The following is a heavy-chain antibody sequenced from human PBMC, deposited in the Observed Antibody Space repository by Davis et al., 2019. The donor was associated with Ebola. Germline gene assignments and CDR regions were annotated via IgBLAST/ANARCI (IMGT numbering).Heavy chain of an antibody. V-gene: IGHV4-34*01. D-gene: IGHD6-13*01. CDR3: ARGLIAAAVIDAFDI. J-gene: IGHJ3*02. CDR2: INHSGST. CDR1: GGSFSGYY. Sequence: PGGSLRLSCAVYGGSFSGYYWSWIRQPPGKGLEWIGEINHSGSTNYNPSLKSRVTISVDTSKNQFSLKLSSVTAADTAVYYCARGLIAAAVIDAFDIWGQGTMVTVSS.